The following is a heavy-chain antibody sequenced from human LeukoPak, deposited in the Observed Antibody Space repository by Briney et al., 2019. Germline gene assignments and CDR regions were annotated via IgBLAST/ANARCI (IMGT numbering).Heavy chain of an antibody. Sequence: SETLSLTCSVSGGSISGYYWSWVRQPPGKGLGWIGYIYTSGSTNYNPSLKSRVTISVDTSKNQFSLKLSSVTAADTAVYYCATTTTIASWFDPWGQGTLVTVSS. CDR2: IYTSGST. D-gene: IGHD2-21*01. J-gene: IGHJ5*02. V-gene: IGHV4-4*09. CDR3: ATTTTIASWFDP. CDR1: GGSISGYY.